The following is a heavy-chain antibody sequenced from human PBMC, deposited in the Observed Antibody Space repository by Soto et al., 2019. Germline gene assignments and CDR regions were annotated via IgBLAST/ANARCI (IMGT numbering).Heavy chain of an antibody. Sequence: SETQSLTCAVYGGYFRGYYWTWIRQPPGTGLEWIGEIYYSGATNYNPSLKSRVTISADTSRNQFSLKLNSVTPADTAVYYCTKGGMYGFDPWGQGTLVTVSS. D-gene: IGHD2-8*01. CDR2: IYYSGAT. V-gene: IGHV4-34*01. J-gene: IGHJ5*02. CDR1: GGYFRGYY. CDR3: TKGGMYGFDP.